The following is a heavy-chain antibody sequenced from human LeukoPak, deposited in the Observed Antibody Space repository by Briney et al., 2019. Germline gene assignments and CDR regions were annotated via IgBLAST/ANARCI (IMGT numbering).Heavy chain of an antibody. CDR3: AKDRCSNGIGCFYYYMDV. D-gene: IGHD2-8*01. CDR2: IQYCGSNK. CDR1: GFIFRTYG. V-gene: IGHV3-30*02. J-gene: IGHJ6*03. Sequence: GGSLRHSCAASGFIFRTYGMHCVRQAPGKGREGLAYIQYCGSNKQYADSVKGRFSISRDNSKNILYLQMNSLRAEDTALYYCAKDRCSNGIGCFYYYMDVWGKGTPVT.